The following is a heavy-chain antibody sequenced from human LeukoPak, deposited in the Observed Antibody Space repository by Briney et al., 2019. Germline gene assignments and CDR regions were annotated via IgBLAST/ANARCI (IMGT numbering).Heavy chain of an antibody. Sequence: ASVKVSCKASGYTFTSYGISWVRQAPGQGLEWVGWISAYNGNTNYAQKLQGRVTMTTDTSTSTAYMELRSLRSDDTAVYYCARDVSGFPVSYSSGWYRNRYFDYWGQGTLVTVSS. J-gene: IGHJ4*02. D-gene: IGHD6-19*01. V-gene: IGHV1-18*01. CDR3: ARDVSGFPVSYSSGWYRNRYFDY. CDR1: GYTFTSYG. CDR2: ISAYNGNT.